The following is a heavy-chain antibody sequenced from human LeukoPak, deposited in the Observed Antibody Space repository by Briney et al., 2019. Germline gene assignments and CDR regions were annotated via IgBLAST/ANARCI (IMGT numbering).Heavy chain of an antibody. CDR3: ARNFGDLDY. V-gene: IGHV1-2*06. CDR2: IHPSSGGT. CDR1: GYIFTAYY. D-gene: IGHD4-17*01. Sequence: ASVKVSCKASGYIFTAYYIHWVRQAPGQGLEWVGRIHPSSGGTEYAQNFQGRVTVTRDTSITTAYMELNRLTSDDTAVYYCARNFGDLDYWGQGTLVTVSS. J-gene: IGHJ4*02.